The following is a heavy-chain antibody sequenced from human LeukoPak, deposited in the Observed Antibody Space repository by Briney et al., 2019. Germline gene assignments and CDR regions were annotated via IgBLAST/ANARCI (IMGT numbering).Heavy chain of an antibody. CDR2: IYYSGST. V-gene: IGHV4-30-4*01. J-gene: IGHJ4*02. D-gene: IGHD6-6*01. Sequence: SQTLSLTCTVSGGSISSGDYYWSWLRQPPGKGLEWIGYIYYSGSTYYNPSLKSRVTISVDTSKNQFSLKLSSVTAADTAVYYCARPRTEYSSSSRFDYWGQGTLVTVSS. CDR1: GGSISSGDYY. CDR3: ARPRTEYSSSSRFDY.